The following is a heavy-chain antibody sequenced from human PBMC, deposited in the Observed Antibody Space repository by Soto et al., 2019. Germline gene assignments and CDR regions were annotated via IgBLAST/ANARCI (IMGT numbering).Heavy chain of an antibody. D-gene: IGHD6-13*01. Sequence: GGSLRLSCAASGFTFSNAWMSWVRQAPGKGLEWVGRIKSKTDGGTTDYAAPVKGRFTISRDDSKNTLYLQMNSLKTEDTAVYYCTTAPLAAAGNGYAFDIWGQGTTVTVSS. V-gene: IGHV3-15*01. CDR2: IKSKTDGGTT. CDR3: TTAPLAAAGNGYAFDI. CDR1: GFTFSNAW. J-gene: IGHJ3*02.